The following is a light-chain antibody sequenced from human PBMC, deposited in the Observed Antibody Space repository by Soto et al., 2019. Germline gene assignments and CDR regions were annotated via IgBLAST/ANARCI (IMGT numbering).Light chain of an antibody. CDR3: QTWDTGIWV. J-gene: IGLJ3*02. CDR1: SGHSSYA. CDR2: LNSDGSH. V-gene: IGLV4-69*02. Sequence: QLVLTQSPSASASLGASVKLTCTLSSGHSSYAIARHQQQPEKGPRYLMKLNSDGSHSKGDGIPDRFSGSNSGAERYLTISSLQSEDEADYYCQTWDTGIWVFGGGTKLTVL.